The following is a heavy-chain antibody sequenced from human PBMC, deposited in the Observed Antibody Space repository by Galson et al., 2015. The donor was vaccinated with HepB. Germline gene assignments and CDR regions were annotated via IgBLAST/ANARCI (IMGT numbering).Heavy chain of an antibody. CDR2: ISAGSVST. V-gene: IGHV3-23*01. J-gene: IGHJ4*02. CDR1: GFTFSSYA. CDR3: AKGAASYYYGSGILDS. Sequence: SLRLSCAASGFTFSSYAMNWVRQAPGKGLEWVSTISAGSVSTFYVDSVRGRFTISRDNSKNMLYLHMNSLRVEDAAVYYCAKGAASYYYGSGILDSWGQGTLLTVSS. D-gene: IGHD3-10*01.